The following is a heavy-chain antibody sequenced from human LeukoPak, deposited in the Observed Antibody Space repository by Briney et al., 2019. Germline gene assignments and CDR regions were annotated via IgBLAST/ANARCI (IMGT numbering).Heavy chain of an antibody. D-gene: IGHD3-3*01. CDR1: GLTFSSYS. CDR3: ARDQVTIFGVVTPNFDY. Sequence: PGGSLRLSCAASGLTFSSYSMNWVRQAPGKGLEWVSYISSSSSTIYYADSVKGRFTISRDNAKNSLYLQMNSLRAEDTAVYYCARDQVTIFGVVTPNFDYWGQGTLVTVSS. J-gene: IGHJ4*02. CDR2: ISSSSSTI. V-gene: IGHV3-48*01.